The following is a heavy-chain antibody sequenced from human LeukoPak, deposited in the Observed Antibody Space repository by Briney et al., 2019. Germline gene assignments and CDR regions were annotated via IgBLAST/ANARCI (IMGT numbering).Heavy chain of an antibody. D-gene: IGHD3-10*01. CDR2: IYASGST. CDR1: GGSMNDYY. J-gene: IGHJ1*01. Sequence: KPSETLSLTCTVSGGSMNDYYWSWLRQPAGKGLEWIGRIYASGSTDYNPSLKSRVTISVDKSKNQFSLNLSSVTAADTAVYYCARDVTMVRGIPIPLHWGQGTLVIVSS. V-gene: IGHV4-4*07. CDR3: ARDVTMVRGIPIPLH.